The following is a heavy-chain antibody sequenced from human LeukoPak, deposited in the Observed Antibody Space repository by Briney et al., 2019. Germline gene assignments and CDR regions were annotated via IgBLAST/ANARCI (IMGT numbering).Heavy chain of an antibody. J-gene: IGHJ4*02. Sequence: PGGSLRLSCAASGFTFSHYAMSWVRQAPGKGLERVSGISGSGSDTFYADSVKGRFTISRDNSKNTLYLQMSSLRAEDTAVYYCAKGGWLGYWGQGTLVTVSS. CDR1: GFTFSHYA. CDR2: ISGSGSDT. V-gene: IGHV3-23*01. D-gene: IGHD6-19*01. CDR3: AKGGWLGY.